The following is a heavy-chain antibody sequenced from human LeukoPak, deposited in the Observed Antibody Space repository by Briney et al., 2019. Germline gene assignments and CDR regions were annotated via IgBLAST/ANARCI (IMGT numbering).Heavy chain of an antibody. CDR2: ISGSGGST. V-gene: IGHV3-23*01. J-gene: IGHJ4*02. CDR3: AKSYSSDWYSFDY. D-gene: IGHD6-13*01. Sequence: PGGSLRLSCAASGFTFSSYGMTWVRQAPGKGLEWVSAISGSGGSTFYADSVKGRFTTSRDNSKNTLYLQMNSLRAEDTAVYYCAKSYSSDWYSFDYWGQGTLVPVSS. CDR1: GFTFSSYG.